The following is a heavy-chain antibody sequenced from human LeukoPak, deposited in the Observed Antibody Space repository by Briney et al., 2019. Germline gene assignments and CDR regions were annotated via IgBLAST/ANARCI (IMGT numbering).Heavy chain of an antibody. J-gene: IGHJ4*02. CDR1: GYSISSGYY. Sequence: SETLSLTCTVSGYSISSGYYWGWIRQPPGKGLEWIGSIYHSGSTYYNPSLKSRVTISVDRSKNQVSLKLSSVTAADTAVYYCARLTGTTPYWGQGTLVTVSS. V-gene: IGHV4-38-2*02. CDR3: ARLTGTTPY. D-gene: IGHD1-20*01. CDR2: IYHSGST.